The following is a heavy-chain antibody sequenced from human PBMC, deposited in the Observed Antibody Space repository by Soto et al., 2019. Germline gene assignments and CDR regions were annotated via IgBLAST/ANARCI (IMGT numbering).Heavy chain of an antibody. Sequence: GGSLRLSCAASGFTFSNAWMNWVRQAPGKGLEWVGRIKSKTDGGTTDYAAPVKGRFTISRDDSKNTLYLQMNSLKTEDTAVYYCTTDLSYFYYYDSSGYSPSQIYWGQGTLVTVSS. CDR2: IKSKTDGGTT. D-gene: IGHD3-22*01. J-gene: IGHJ4*02. V-gene: IGHV3-15*07. CDR3: TTDLSYFYYYDSSGYSPSQIY. CDR1: GFTFSNAW.